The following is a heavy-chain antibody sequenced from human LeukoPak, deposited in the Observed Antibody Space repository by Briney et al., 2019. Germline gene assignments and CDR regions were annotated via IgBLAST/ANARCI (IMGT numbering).Heavy chain of an antibody. Sequence: SETLSLTCTVSGGSISSYYWSWIRQPPGKGLEWIGYIYYSGSTNYNPSLKSRVTISVDTSKNQFSLKLSSVTAADTAVYYCATELRQYYYYMDVWGKGTTVTVSS. CDR3: ATELRQYYYYMDV. CDR2: IYYSGST. J-gene: IGHJ6*03. D-gene: IGHD1-7*01. V-gene: IGHV4-59*12. CDR1: GGSISSYY.